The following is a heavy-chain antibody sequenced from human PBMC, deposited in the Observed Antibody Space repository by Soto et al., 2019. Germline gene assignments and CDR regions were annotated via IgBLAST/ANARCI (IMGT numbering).Heavy chain of an antibody. CDR2: ISSSGSSI. D-gene: IGHD6-19*01. CDR3: ARGRPYSSVWSYDAFDI. Sequence: GSLRLSCAASGXTFSDYYMSWIRQTPGKGLEWVSYISSSGSSIYDADSVKGLLTISRDKAKNSMYLQMNSLRPEDTAVYYCARGRPYSSVWSYDAFDIWGQGTMVTVS. CDR1: GXTFSDYY. J-gene: IGHJ3*02. V-gene: IGHV3-11*01.